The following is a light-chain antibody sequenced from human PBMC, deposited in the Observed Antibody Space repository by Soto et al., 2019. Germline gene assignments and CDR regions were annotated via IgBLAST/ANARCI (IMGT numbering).Light chain of an antibody. J-gene: IGLJ3*02. Sequence: SYELTQPPSVSVSPGQTANITCSGDKLGDKYACWYQQKPGQSPVLVIYQDSKRPSGIPERFSGSNSRNTATLTISGTQAMDEADYYCQAWDSSVVFGGGTKLTVL. CDR3: QAWDSSVV. CDR1: KLGDKY. CDR2: QDS. V-gene: IGLV3-1*01.